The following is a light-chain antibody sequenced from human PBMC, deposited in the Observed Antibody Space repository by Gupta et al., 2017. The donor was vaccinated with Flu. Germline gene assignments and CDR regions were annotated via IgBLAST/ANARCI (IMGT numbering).Light chain of an antibody. J-gene: IGLJ1*01. V-gene: IGLV2-14*01. CDR3: SAYASGSTSYL. Sequence: QSALTQPASVSGSPGQSITISCTGTGGDVDGYNYVSWYQKHPGKAPKLVIFEVSHRPSGVSNRFSGSKSGDTASLTISGLQAEDEADYHCSAYASGSTSYLFGTGTKVTVL. CDR1: GGDVDGYNY. CDR2: EVS.